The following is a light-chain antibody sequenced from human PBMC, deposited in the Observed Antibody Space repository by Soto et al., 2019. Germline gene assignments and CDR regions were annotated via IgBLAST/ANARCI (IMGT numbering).Light chain of an antibody. CDR1: SSDVGGHNY. V-gene: IGLV2-8*01. J-gene: IGLJ1*01. CDR3: SSYAGSNNYV. Sequence: QSVLTQPPSASGSLGQSVTISCTGTSSDVGGHNYVSWYQQHPGKAPKVLIYEVSKRPSGVPDRFSASKSGNTASLTVSGLQAEDEADYDCSSYAGSNNYVFGTGTKLTVL. CDR2: EVS.